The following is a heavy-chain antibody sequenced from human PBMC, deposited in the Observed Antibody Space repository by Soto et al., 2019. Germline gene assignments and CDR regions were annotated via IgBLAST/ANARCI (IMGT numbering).Heavy chain of an antibody. CDR2: ISPYTGDT. J-gene: IGHJ6*02. V-gene: IGHV1-18*01. D-gene: IGHD3-16*01. Sequence: QVQLVQSGDEMKKPGASVRVSCKASGYIFVNYGIAWVRQAPAQGLEWMGWISPYTGDTHSASKVQGRLTMTTDTSTSTAYMDLGSLTSDDTAVYYCAMVDNYVTPTPQDVWGQGTTVIVSS. CDR3: AMVDNYVTPTPQDV. CDR1: GYIFVNYG.